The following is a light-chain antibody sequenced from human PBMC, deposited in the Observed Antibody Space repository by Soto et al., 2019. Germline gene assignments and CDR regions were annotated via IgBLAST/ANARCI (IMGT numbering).Light chain of an antibody. CDR1: QTVFYTSNNKNF. Sequence: DIVMTQSPDSLAVSLGERATINCKSSQTVFYTSNNKNFLAWYQQKPGQPPKLLIYWASTRESGVPDRFSGSGSGTDFTLTISSLQAEDVAVYYCQQYCHTPHTFGQGTKLEIK. CDR3: QQYCHTPHT. V-gene: IGKV4-1*01. CDR2: WAS. J-gene: IGKJ2*01.